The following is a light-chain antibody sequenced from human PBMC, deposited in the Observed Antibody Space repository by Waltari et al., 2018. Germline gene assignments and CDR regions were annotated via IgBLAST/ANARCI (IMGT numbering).Light chain of an antibody. CDR1: QPISTY. CDR3: QQSFSNSPYT. CDR2: VAS. Sequence: DIQMTQSPSSLSASLGDRVSITCRASQPISTYLNWYQQQPVAAPKLLLYVASSLLSGFPSRFSGSGSVTDFTLTIDSLQPEDFATYYCQQSFSNSPYTCGQGTKVEIK. V-gene: IGKV1-39*01. J-gene: IGKJ2*01.